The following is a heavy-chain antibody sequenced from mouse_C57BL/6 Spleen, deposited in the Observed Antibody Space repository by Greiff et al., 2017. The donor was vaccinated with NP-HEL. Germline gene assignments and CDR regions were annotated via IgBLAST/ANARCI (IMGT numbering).Heavy chain of an antibody. J-gene: IGHJ1*03. D-gene: IGHD1-1*01. CDR1: GYTFTNYW. Sequence: QVHVKQSGAELVRPGTSVKMSCKASGYTFTNYWIGWAKQRPGHGLEWIGDIYPGGGYTNYNEKFKGKATLTADKSSSTAYMQFSSLTSEDSAIYYCARVTTVVASRYFDVWGTGTTVTVSS. CDR2: IYPGGGYT. CDR3: ARVTTVVASRYFDV. V-gene: IGHV1-63*01.